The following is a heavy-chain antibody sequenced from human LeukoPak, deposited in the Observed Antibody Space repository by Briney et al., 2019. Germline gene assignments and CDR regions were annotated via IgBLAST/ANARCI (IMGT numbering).Heavy chain of an antibody. D-gene: IGHD3-22*01. J-gene: IGHJ4*02. V-gene: IGHV4-34*10. CDR3: ARTPIYYFDNSGYYN. CDR2: ISRSGST. Sequence: SETLSLTCAVYGGSFSGYYWSWIRQPPGKGLEWIGEISRSGSTNYNPSLKSRVTMSVDTSKKQFSLRLSSVTAADTAVYYCARTPIYYFDNSGYYNWGQGTLVTVSS. CDR1: GGSFSGYY.